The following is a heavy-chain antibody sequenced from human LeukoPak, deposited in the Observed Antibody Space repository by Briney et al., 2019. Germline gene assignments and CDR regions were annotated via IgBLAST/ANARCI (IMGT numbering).Heavy chain of an antibody. J-gene: IGHJ4*02. V-gene: IGHV3-30*02. CDR2: IRYDGSNK. CDR1: GFTFSSYG. D-gene: IGHD3-3*01. CDR3: AKDLYDFWSGYTTPFDY. Sequence: GSLRLSCAASGFTFSSYGMHWVRQAPGKGLEWVAFIRYDGSNKYYADSVKGRFTISRDNSKNTLYLQMNSLRAEDTAVYYCAKDLYDFWSGYTTPFDYWGQGTLVTVSS.